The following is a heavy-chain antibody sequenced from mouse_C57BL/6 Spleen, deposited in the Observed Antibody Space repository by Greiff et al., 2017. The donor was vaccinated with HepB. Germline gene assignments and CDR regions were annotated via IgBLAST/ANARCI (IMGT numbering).Heavy chain of an antibody. D-gene: IGHD2-4*01. CDR2: IRNKANNHAT. V-gene: IGHV6-6*01. CDR3: TRGIYYDYDVLFAY. CDR1: GFTFSDAW. Sequence: EVQVVESGGGLVQPGGSMKLSCAASGFTFSDAWMDWVRQSPEKGLEWVAEIRNKANNHATYYAESVKGRFTISRDDSKSSVYLQMNSLRAEYTGIYYCTRGIYYDYDVLFAYWGQGTLVTVSA. J-gene: IGHJ3*01.